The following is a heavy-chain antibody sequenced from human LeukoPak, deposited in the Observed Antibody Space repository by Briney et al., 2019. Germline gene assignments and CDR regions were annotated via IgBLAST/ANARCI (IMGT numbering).Heavy chain of an antibody. CDR1: GFTLRSCG. J-gene: IGHJ4*02. CDR3: AKGRGSTSIYES. Sequence: GGSLRLSCAGSGFTLRSCGMSWVRQTPGKGPEWVSFISDSGSTYYADSVKGRFTMSRDTSKNTVYLQMNSLRDGDTAAYFCAKGRGSTSIYESWGQGTLVTVSS. CDR2: ISDSGST. D-gene: IGHD2-2*01. V-gene: IGHV3-23*01.